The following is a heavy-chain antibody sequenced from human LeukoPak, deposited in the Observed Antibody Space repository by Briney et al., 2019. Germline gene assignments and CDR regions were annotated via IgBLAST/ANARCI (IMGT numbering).Heavy chain of an antibody. D-gene: IGHD1-1*01. V-gene: IGHV3-30-3*01. J-gene: IGHJ4*02. CDR1: GFTFRSYA. CDR3: VRLRPGYFDY. CDR2: ISWDGTIK. Sequence: GKSLRLSCAASGFTFRSYAIHWVRQAPGKGLEWVAFISWDGTIKYYADSVKGRFSISRDNSKNTLSLQMNSLRGEDTAVYYCVRLRPGYFDYWGQGTLVTASS.